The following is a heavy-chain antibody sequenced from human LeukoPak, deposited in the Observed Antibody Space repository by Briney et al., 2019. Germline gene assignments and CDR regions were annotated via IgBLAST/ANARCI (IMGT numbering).Heavy chain of an antibody. V-gene: IGHV1-69*05. CDR2: IIPIFGTA. J-gene: IGHJ5*02. D-gene: IGHD3-3*01. CDR1: GGTFSSYA. Sequence: SVKVSCKASGGTFSSYAISWVRQAPGQGLEWMGRIIPIFGTANYAQKFRGRVTITTDESTSTAYMELSSLRSEDAAVYYCARVVDFWSGYYQYWFDPWGQGTLVTVSS. CDR3: ARVVDFWSGYYQYWFDP.